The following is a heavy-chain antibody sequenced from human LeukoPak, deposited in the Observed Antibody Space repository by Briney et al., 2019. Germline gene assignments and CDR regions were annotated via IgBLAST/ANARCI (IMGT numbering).Heavy chain of an antibody. Sequence: SETLSLTCTVSGGSISSGSYYWSWIRQPAGKGLEWIGRIYTSGSTNYNPSLKSRVTISVDTSKNQFSLKLSSVTAADTAVYYCARAVAGTLIFDYWGQGTLVTVSS. CDR3: ARAVAGTLIFDY. D-gene: IGHD6-19*01. V-gene: IGHV4-61*02. CDR1: GGSISSGSYY. CDR2: IYTSGST. J-gene: IGHJ4*02.